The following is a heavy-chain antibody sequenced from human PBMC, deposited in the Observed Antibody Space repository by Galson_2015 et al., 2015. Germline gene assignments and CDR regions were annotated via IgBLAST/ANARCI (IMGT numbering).Heavy chain of an antibody. Sequence: SLRLSCAASGFTFSSYGMHWVRQAPGKGLEWVAVISYDGSNKYYADSVKGRFTISRDNSKNTLYLQMNSLRAEDTAVYYCAKDRIPFYSSSLSRWGQGTLVTVSS. J-gene: IGHJ4*02. CDR3: AKDRIPFYSSSLSR. D-gene: IGHD6-13*01. CDR1: GFTFSSYG. V-gene: IGHV3-30*18. CDR2: ISYDGSNK.